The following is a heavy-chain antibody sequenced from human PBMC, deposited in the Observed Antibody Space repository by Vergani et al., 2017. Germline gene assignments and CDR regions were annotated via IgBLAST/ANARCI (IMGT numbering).Heavy chain of an antibody. Sequence: QVQLQESGPGLVKPSQTLSLTCTVSGGSISSGSYYWSWIRQPAGKGLEWIGRIYTSGSTNYNPSLKSRVTISVDTSKNQFSLKLRSVTAADTAVYYCARETTVVVVPAAISAATGGFDYWGQGTLVTVSS. CDR3: ARETTVVVVPAAISAATGGFDY. CDR2: IYTSGST. D-gene: IGHD2-2*01. V-gene: IGHV4-61*02. CDR1: GGSISSGSYY. J-gene: IGHJ4*02.